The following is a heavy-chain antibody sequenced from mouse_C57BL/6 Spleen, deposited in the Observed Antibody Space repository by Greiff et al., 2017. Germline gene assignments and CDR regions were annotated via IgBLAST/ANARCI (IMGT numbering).Heavy chain of an antibody. J-gene: IGHJ4*01. V-gene: IGHV1-62-2*01. CDR3: AKHEEKGDWEDYAMDY. D-gene: IGHD4-1*01. CDR2: FYPGSGSI. Sequence: VQLQQSGAELVKPGASVKLSCKASGYTFTEYTIHWVKQRSGQGLEWIGWFYPGSGSIKYNEKFKDKATLTADKSSSTVYMELSRLTSEDSAVSFWAKHEEKGDWEDYAMDYWGQGTSVTVSS. CDR1: GYTFTEYT.